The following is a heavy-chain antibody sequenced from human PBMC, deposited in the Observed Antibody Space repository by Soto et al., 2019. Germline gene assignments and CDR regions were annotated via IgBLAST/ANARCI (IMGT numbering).Heavy chain of an antibody. Sequence: GGSLRLSCAASGFTFSDFGMSWVRQAPGKGLEWVSVISASGDATYYAASVKGRFTLSRDNSKNTLYLQMNSLTVADTAVYYCAKKVTIYAVDPADYWGRGTQVTVSS. CDR1: GFTFSDFG. J-gene: IGHJ4*02. CDR2: ISASGDAT. V-gene: IGHV3-23*01. CDR3: AKKVTIYAVDPADY. D-gene: IGHD3-3*01.